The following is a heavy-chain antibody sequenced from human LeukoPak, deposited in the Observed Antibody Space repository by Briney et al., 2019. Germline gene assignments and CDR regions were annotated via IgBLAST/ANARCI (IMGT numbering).Heavy chain of an antibody. J-gene: IGHJ4*02. D-gene: IGHD5-24*01. V-gene: IGHV3-30*03. CDR1: GFTFSSYG. CDR3: ARSGIEMATITSVDY. CDR2: ISYDGSNK. Sequence: GRSLRLSCAASGFTFSSYGMHWVRQAPGKGLEWVAVISYDGSNKYYADSVKGRFTISRDNSKNTLYLQMNSLRAEDTAVYYCARSGIEMATITSVDYWGQGTLVTVSS.